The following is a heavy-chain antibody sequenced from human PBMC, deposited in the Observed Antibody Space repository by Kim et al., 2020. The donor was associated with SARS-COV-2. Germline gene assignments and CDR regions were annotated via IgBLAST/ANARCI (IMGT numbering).Heavy chain of an antibody. V-gene: IGHV3-23*01. CDR2: ISGSGRST. J-gene: IGHJ5*02. CDR1: GFTFSTDT. Sequence: GGSLRLSCAASGFTFSTDTMNWVRQAPGKGLEWVARISGSGRSTYYADSVKGRFTVSRDNSSNTLYLQMNRLRVEDTAVYYCAKESRVTTGTTGGDFNSWGQGTLFPVS. D-gene: IGHD4-17*01. CDR3: AKESRVTTGTTGGDFNS.